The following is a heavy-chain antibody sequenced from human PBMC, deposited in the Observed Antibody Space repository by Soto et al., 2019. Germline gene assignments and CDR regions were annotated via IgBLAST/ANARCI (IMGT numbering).Heavy chain of an antibody. J-gene: IGHJ5*02. CDR1: GGSISSSNW. D-gene: IGHD3-10*01. CDR3: ASGSNWFDP. V-gene: IGHV4-4*02. CDR2: IYHTGST. Sequence: QVQLQESGPGLVKPSGTLSLTCVVSGGSISSSNWWSWVRQPPGKGLEWIGEIYHTGSTKYNPSLKVRVTISVDESKNQFSLRLSAVTAADTAVYYCASGSNWFDPWGQGPLVTVSS.